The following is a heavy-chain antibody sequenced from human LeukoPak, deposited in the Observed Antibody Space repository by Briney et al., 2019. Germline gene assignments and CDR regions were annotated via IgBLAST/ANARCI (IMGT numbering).Heavy chain of an antibody. CDR1: GYTFTSYY. D-gene: IGHD3-9*01. J-gene: IGHJ6*03. V-gene: IGHV1-69*05. CDR2: IIPIFGTA. CDR3: ASDRYYDILTAPGYYYYYYMDV. Sequence: SVKVSCKASGYTFTSYYMHWVRQAPGQGLEWMGGIIPIFGTANYAQKFQGRVTITTDESTSTAYMELSSLRSEDTAVYYCASDRYYDILTAPGYYYYYYMDVWGKGTTVTVSS.